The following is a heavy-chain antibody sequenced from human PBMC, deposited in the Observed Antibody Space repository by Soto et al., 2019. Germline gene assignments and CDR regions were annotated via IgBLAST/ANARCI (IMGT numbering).Heavy chain of an antibody. CDR3: AREVAADGTFREDVFDI. V-gene: IGHV1-69*12. J-gene: IGHJ3*02. Sequence: QVHLVQSGAEVKKPGSSVKVSCKAPGGTFSNHAITWVRQAPGQGLEWMGRIIPIFTTTNYAQKFQGRVSTTADESTTTAYMELSSLKHDDTAVYYCAREVAADGTFREDVFDIWGQGTLVTVSS. CDR2: IIPIFTTT. CDR1: GGTFSNHA. D-gene: IGHD6-13*01.